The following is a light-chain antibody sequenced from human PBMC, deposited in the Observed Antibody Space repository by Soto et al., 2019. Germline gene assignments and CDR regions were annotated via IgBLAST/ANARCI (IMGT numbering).Light chain of an antibody. CDR1: QSVSSN. Sequence: EIVMTQSPATLSVSPGERATLSCRASQSVSSNLAWYQQKPGQAPRLLIYVASTRATGIPARFSGSGSGTEFTLTLSSLQSEDFAVYYCQQYNNWPTFGPGTKVDIK. CDR3: QQYNNWPT. V-gene: IGKV3-15*01. CDR2: VAS. J-gene: IGKJ3*01.